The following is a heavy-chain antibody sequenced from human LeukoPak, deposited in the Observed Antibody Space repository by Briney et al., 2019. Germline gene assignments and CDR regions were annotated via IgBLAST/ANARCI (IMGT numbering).Heavy chain of an antibody. V-gene: IGHV1-3*01. CDR3: ARELLYYKGPFGAFDI. CDR2: INAGNGNT. Sequence: ASVKVSCKASGYTFTSYAMHWVRQAPGQRLEWMGWINAGNGNTKYSQKFQGRVTITRDTSASTAYMELSSLRSEDTAVYYCARELLYYKGPFGAFDIWGQGTMVTVSS. D-gene: IGHD3-10*01. J-gene: IGHJ3*02. CDR1: GYTFTSYA.